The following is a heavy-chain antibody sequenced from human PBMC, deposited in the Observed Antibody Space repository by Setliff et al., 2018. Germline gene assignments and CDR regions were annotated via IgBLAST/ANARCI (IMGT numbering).Heavy chain of an antibody. CDR2: INPNSGGT. CDR3: ARVKAPALYYYMDV. Sequence: ASVKVSCKASGYTFTGYYMYWVRQAPGQGLEWMGRINPNSGGTNYAQKFQGRVTMTRDTSISTAYMELSRLRSDATAVYYCARVKAPALYYYMDVWGKGTTVTVSS. J-gene: IGHJ6*03. V-gene: IGHV1-2*06. CDR1: GYTFTGYY. D-gene: IGHD3-16*02.